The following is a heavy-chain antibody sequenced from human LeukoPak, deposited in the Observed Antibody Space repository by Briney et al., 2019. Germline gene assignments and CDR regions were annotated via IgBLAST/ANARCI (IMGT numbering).Heavy chain of an antibody. V-gene: IGHV4-61*02. CDR1: GGSISSGSYY. J-gene: IGHJ4*02. Sequence: PSETLSLTCTVSGGSISSGSYYWSWIRQPAGKGLEWIGRIYTSGSTNYNPSLKSRVTISVDTSKNQFSLKLSSVTAADTAVYYCARRYCSSTSCFLGFDYWGQGTLVTVSS. D-gene: IGHD2-2*01. CDR2: IYTSGST. CDR3: ARRYCSSTSCFLGFDY.